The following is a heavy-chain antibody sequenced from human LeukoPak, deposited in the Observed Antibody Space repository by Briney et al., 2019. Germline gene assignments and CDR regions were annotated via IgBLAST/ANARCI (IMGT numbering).Heavy chain of an antibody. D-gene: IGHD6-13*01. CDR1: GGSFSGYY. J-gene: IGHJ4*02. CDR3: ARTVSSSWYGALDY. CDR2: IYYSGST. V-gene: IGHV4-59*01. Sequence: SETLSLTCAVYGGSFSGYYWSWIRQPPGKGLEWIGYIYYSGSTNYNPSLKSRVTISVDTSKNQFSLKLSSVTAADTAVYYCARTVSSSWYGALDYWGQGTLVTVSS.